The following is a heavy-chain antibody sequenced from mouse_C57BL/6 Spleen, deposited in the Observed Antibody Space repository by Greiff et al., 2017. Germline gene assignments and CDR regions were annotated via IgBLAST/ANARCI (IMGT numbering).Heavy chain of an antibody. Sequence: VKLMESGPELVKPGASVKISCKASGYAFSSSWMNWVKQRPGKGLEWIGRIYPGDGDTNYNGKFKGKATLTADKSSSTAYMQLSSLTSEDSAVYFCASPITTVGGFFDYWGQGTTLTVSS. V-gene: IGHV1-82*01. J-gene: IGHJ2*01. D-gene: IGHD1-1*01. CDR3: ASPITTVGGFFDY. CDR2: IYPGDGDT. CDR1: GYAFSSSW.